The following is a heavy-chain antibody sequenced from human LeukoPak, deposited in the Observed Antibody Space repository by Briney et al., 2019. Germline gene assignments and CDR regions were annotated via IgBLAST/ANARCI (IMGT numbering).Heavy chain of an antibody. CDR3: ARERGSSGCLDY. CDR2: IIPIFGTA. J-gene: IGHJ4*02. CDR1: GGTFSSYA. V-gene: IGHV1-69*05. D-gene: IGHD6-19*01. Sequence: GSSVKVSCKASGGTFSSYAISWVRQAPRQGLEWMGRIIPIFGTANYAQKFQGRVTIITDESTSTAYMELSRLRSEDTAVYYCARERGSSGCLDYWGQGTLVTVSS.